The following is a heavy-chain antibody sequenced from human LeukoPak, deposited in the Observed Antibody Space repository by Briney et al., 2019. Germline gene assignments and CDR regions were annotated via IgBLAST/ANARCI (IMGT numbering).Heavy chain of an antibody. D-gene: IGHD3-22*01. CDR1: GFIIFKSW. Sequence: GGSLRLSCAASGFIIFKSWMTWVRQAPGKGLEWVAIIKQDASETYYLDSVKGRFTISRDNAKNSIYLHMTRLSVEDTAVYYCARVAGEASGYHPFDIWGQGTMVTASS. CDR2: IKQDASET. J-gene: IGHJ3*02. V-gene: IGHV3-7*01. CDR3: ARVAGEASGYHPFDI.